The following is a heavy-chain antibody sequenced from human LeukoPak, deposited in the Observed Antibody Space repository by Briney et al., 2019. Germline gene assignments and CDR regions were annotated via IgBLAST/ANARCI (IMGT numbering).Heavy chain of an antibody. V-gene: IGHV4-59*01. CDR1: GGSISSYY. CDR2: IYVNGNT. CDR3: ARNTLDLDP. Sequence: PSETLSLTCTVSGGSISSYYWSWIRQPPGKGLEWIGHIYVNGNTNYSPSLNSRVTISLDTSKNQVSLKLASVTAADTAMYFCARNTLDLDPWGQGTLVTVSS. J-gene: IGHJ5*02.